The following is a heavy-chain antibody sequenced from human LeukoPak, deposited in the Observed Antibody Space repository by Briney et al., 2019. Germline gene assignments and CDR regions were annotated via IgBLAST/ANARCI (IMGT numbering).Heavy chain of an antibody. D-gene: IGHD3-10*01. V-gene: IGHV4-34*01. CDR2: IDQSGTT. Sequence: PSETLSLTCFVYGGSFSGYYWSWIRPPPGKGLEWIGEIDQSGTTNYNPSLKSRVSISVDTSKKQFSLTLTSMTAADTAVYYCARVPHYYFGYGYFDSWGQGTLVTVSS. J-gene: IGHJ4*02. CDR1: GGSFSGYY. CDR3: ARVPHYYFGYGYFDS.